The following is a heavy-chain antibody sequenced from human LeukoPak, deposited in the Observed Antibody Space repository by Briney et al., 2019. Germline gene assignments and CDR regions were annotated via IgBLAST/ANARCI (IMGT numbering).Heavy chain of an antibody. Sequence: GGPLRLSCAASGFTVSNNYMSWVRRAAGKGLEWVALIYSGGSTYYADSVKGRFTISRDNSKNTLHLQMNSLRAEDTAVYYCVRNSGELGAWGQGTLVTVSS. D-gene: IGHD2-21*01. CDR3: VRNSGELGA. J-gene: IGHJ5*02. CDR2: IYSGGST. CDR1: GFTVSNNY. V-gene: IGHV3-53*01.